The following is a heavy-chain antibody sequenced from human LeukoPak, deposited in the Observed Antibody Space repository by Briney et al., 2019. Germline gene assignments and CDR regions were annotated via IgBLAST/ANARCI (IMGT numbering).Heavy chain of an antibody. V-gene: IGHV3-30*02. J-gene: IGHJ4*02. CDR1: GFTFSSYG. D-gene: IGHD6-25*01. CDR3: AKVGIQANPQRAFDY. CDR2: IRYDGSNK. Sequence: GGSLRLSCAASGFTFSSYGMHWVRQAPGKGLEKVAFIRYDGSNKYYADSVKGRFTISRDNSKNTLYLQMNSLRAEDTAVYYCAKVGIQANPQRAFDYWGKGTLVTVSS.